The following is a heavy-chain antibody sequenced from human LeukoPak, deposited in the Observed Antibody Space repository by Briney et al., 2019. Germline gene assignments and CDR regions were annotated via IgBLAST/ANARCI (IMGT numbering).Heavy chain of an antibody. J-gene: IGHJ4*02. CDR2: ISWNSGSI. Sequence: GGSLRLSCAASGFTFDDYAMHWVRQAPGKGLEWVSGISWNSGSIGYADSVKGRFTISRDNAKNSLYLQMNSLRAEDTALYYCAKDMTYDSSGYFDYWGQGTLVTVSP. CDR3: AKDMTYDSSGYFDY. V-gene: IGHV3-9*01. D-gene: IGHD3-22*01. CDR1: GFTFDDYA.